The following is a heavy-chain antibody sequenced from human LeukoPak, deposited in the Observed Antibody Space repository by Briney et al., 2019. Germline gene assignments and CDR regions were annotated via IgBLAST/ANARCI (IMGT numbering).Heavy chain of an antibody. CDR3: ARAPAPILFDY. CDR2: ISSSSSYI. CDR1: GFTFSSYS. D-gene: IGHD2-2*02. J-gene: IGHJ4*02. V-gene: IGHV3-21*04. Sequence: GGSLRLSCAAPGFTFSSYSMNWVRQAPGKGLEWVSSISSSSSYIYYADSVKGRFTISRDNAKNSLYLQMNSLRAEDTAVYYCARAPAPILFDYWGQGTLVTVSS.